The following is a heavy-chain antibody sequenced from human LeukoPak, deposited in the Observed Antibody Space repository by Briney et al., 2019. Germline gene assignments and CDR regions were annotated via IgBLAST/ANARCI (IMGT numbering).Heavy chain of an antibody. Sequence: ASVKVSCKVSGYTLTELSMHWVRQAPGKGLEWMGGFDPEDGETIYAQKFQGRVTLTEDTSTDTAYMELSSLRSEDTAVYYCATDPTNVPGERPNYYYGMDVWGQGTTVTVSS. CDR3: ATDPTNVPGERPNYYYGMDV. CDR2: FDPEDGET. V-gene: IGHV1-24*01. J-gene: IGHJ6*02. CDR1: GYTLTELS. D-gene: IGHD3-10*02.